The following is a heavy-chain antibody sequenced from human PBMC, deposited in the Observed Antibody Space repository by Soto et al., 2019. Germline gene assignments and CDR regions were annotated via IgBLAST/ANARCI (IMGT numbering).Heavy chain of an antibody. CDR3: ARGWWEREGYLMDV. D-gene: IGHD1-26*01. CDR2: INHSGSA. V-gene: IGHV4-34*01. Sequence: SETLSLTCDVYGGSFSGYIWTWIRQTPGKGLQWIGQINHSGSANYNPSLKSRVTISVHTSKSQFSLELSSVTAADTAVYYCARGWWEREGYLMDVWGQWTTVTVSS. CDR1: GGSFSGYI. J-gene: IGHJ6*02.